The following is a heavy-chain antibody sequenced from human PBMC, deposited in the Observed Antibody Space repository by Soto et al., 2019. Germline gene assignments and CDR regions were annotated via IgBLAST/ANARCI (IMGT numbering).Heavy chain of an antibody. J-gene: IGHJ4*02. CDR1: GGSISSSNW. Sequence: QVQLQESGPGLVKPSGTLSLTCAVSGGSISSSNWWSWVRQPPGKGLEWIGEIYHSGSTNYNPSLKSRGTISVAKSKNPFSLKLSSATAAETPGYYCARGEEYDYGDDSFDYWGQGTLVTVSS. CDR2: IYHSGST. CDR3: ARGEEYDYGDDSFDY. V-gene: IGHV4-4*02. D-gene: IGHD4-17*01.